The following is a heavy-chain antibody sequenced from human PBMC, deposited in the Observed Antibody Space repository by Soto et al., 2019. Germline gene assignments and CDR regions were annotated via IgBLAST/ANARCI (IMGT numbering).Heavy chain of an antibody. CDR3: AHSGLVRGVIITHWFDP. D-gene: IGHD3-10*01. CDR2: IYWNDDK. V-gene: IGHV2-5*01. J-gene: IGHJ5*02. CDR1: GFSLSTSGVG. Sequence: SGPTLVNPTQTLTLTCTFSGFSLSTSGVGVGWIRQPPGKALEWLALIYWNDDKRYSPSLKSRLTITKDTSKNQVVLTMTNMDPVDTATYYCAHSGLVRGVIITHWFDPWGQGXLVTVYS.